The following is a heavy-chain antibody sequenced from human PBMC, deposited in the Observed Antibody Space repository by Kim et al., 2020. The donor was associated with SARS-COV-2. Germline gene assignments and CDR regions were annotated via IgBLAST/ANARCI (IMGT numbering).Heavy chain of an antibody. D-gene: IGHD2-2*02. V-gene: IGHV1-18*04. J-gene: IGHJ5*02. CDR1: GYTFTSYG. CDR2: ISAYNGNT. CDR3: ARGQSSYCSSTSCYTWFDP. Sequence: ASVKVSCKASGYTFTSYGISWVRQAPGQGLEWMGWISAYNGNTNYAQKLQGRVTMTTDTSTSTAYMELRSLRSDDTAVYYCARGQSSYCSSTSCYTWFDPWGQGTLVTVSS.